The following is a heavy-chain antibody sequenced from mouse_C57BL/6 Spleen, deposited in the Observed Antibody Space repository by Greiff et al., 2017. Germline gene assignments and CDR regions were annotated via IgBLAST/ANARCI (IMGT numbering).Heavy chain of an antibody. D-gene: IGHD2-5*01. CDR3: ARWDYYSKPVAMDY. J-gene: IGHJ4*01. Sequence: VQLQQPGAELVKPGASVKLSCKASGYTFTSYWMHWVKQRPGQGLEWIGMIHPNSGSTNYNEKFKSKATLTVDKSSSTAYMQLSSLTSEDSAVYYCARWDYYSKPVAMDYWGQGTSVTVSS. CDR1: GYTFTSYW. CDR2: IHPNSGST. V-gene: IGHV1-64*01.